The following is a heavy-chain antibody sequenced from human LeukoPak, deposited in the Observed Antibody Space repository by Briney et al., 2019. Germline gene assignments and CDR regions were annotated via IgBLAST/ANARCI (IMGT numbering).Heavy chain of an antibody. CDR3: ATDYYDSSGNEYYFDY. Sequence: GESLRLSCAASGFTVSSNYMSWVRQAPGKGLEWVSVIYSGGSTYYADSVKGRFTISRDNSKNTLYLQMNSLRAEDTAVYYCATDYYDSSGNEYYFDYWGQGTLVTVSS. J-gene: IGHJ4*02. V-gene: IGHV3-66*01. D-gene: IGHD3-22*01. CDR2: IYSGGST. CDR1: GFTVSSNY.